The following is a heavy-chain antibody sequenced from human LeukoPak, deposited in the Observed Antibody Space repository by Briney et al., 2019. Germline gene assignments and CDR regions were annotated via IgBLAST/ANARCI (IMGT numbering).Heavy chain of an antibody. CDR3: ARIGSITMIVAGFDY. D-gene: IGHD3-22*01. J-gene: IGHJ4*02. V-gene: IGHV3-30*02. CDR1: GFTFSSYG. CDR2: IRYDGSNK. Sequence: GGSLRLSCAASGFTFSSYGMHWVRQAPGKGLEWVALIRYDGSNKYYADSVKGRFTISRDNSKNTLYLQMNSLRAEDTAVYYCARIGSITMIVAGFDYWGQGTLVTVSS.